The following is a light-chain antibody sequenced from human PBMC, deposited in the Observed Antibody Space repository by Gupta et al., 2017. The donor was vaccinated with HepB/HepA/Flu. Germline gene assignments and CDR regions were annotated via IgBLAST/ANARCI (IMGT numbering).Light chain of an antibody. CDR3: QQYCSSSFT. V-gene: IGKV3-20*01. CDR1: QSVSSSN. Sequence: EIVLTQSPGTLSLSPGERATLSCRASQSVSSSNLAWYQQKPGQAPRLLIYGASSRATGIPDRFSGSGSGTDFTLTISRLEPEDFAVYYCQQYCSSSFTFGHGTKVDIK. CDR2: GAS. J-gene: IGKJ3*01.